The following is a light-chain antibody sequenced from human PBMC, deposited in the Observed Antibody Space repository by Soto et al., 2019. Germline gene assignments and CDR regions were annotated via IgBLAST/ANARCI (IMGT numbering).Light chain of an antibody. CDR1: SIDVGRYNH. J-gene: IGLJ1*01. CDR3: SSYTTSGTQV. V-gene: IGLV2-14*01. CDR2: DVI. Sequence: QSVLTQPASVSGSPGQSITISCPGTSIDVGRYNHVSWYQQHPDKAPKLMIYDVINRPSGVSNRFSGSKSGNTASLTISGLQAEDEADYYCSSYTTSGTQVFGTGTKVTVL.